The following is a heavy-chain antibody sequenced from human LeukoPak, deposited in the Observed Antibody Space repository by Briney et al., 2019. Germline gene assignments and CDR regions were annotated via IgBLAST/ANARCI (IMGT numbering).Heavy chain of an antibody. D-gene: IGHD6-19*01. CDR3: AKDRMRIAVAGTDY. Sequence: GGSLRLSCAASGCTFSSYAMSWVRQAPGKGLEWVSAISGSGGSTYYADYVKGRFTISRDNSKNTLYLQMNSLRAEDTAVYYCAKDRMRIAVAGTDYWGQGTLVTVSS. V-gene: IGHV3-23*01. CDR1: GCTFSSYA. J-gene: IGHJ4*02. CDR2: ISGSGGST.